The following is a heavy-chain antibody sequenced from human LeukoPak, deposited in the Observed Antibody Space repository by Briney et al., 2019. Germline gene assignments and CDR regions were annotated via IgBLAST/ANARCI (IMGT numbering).Heavy chain of an antibody. Sequence: GRSLRLSCAASGFTFSSYGMPWVRQAPGKGLEWVAVISYDGSNKYYADSVKGRFTISRDNSKNTLYLQMNSLRAEDTAVYYCAKDLGYCSGSSCSYFDYWGQGTLVTVSS. J-gene: IGHJ4*02. CDR1: GFTFSSYG. V-gene: IGHV3-30*18. CDR3: AKDLGYCSGSSCSYFDY. D-gene: IGHD2-15*01. CDR2: ISYDGSNK.